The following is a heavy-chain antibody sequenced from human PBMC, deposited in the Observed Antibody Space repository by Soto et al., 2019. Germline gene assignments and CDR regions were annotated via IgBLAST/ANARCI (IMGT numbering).Heavy chain of an antibody. V-gene: IGHV4-34*01. J-gene: IGHJ6*03. CDR1: GGSFSGYY. CDR2: VNHRGST. CDR3: ARGSPRYCSGGSCFGLYYYYYYMDV. D-gene: IGHD2-15*01. Sequence: PSETLSLTCAVYGGSFSGYYWSWIRQPPGKGLEWIGEVNHRGSTNYNPSLKSRVTISVDTSKNQFSLKLSSVTAADTAVYYCARGSPRYCSGGSCFGLYYYYYYMDVWGQGTTVTVSS.